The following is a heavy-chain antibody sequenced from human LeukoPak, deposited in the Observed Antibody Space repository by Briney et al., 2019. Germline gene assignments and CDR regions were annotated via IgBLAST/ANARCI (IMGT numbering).Heavy chain of an antibody. Sequence: SETLSLTCAVYSGSFSGYYWSWIRQPPGKGLEWIGEINHSGSTNYNPSLKSRVTISVDTSKNQFSLKLSSVTAADTAVYYCARGEEPAPFDYWGQGTLVTVSS. J-gene: IGHJ4*02. CDR3: ARGEEPAPFDY. CDR1: SGSFSGYY. V-gene: IGHV4-34*01. CDR2: INHSGST. D-gene: IGHD1-26*01.